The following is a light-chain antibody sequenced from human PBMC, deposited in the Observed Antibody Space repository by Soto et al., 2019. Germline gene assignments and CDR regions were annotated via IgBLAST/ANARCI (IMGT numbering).Light chain of an antibody. Sequence: QSVLTQPPSVSGAPGQRVTISCTGSTSNIGAGYDVHWYQQPPGAAPKLLIYGNTNRPSGVPDRFSGSQSGTSASLAITGLQTEDEVDYYCQSYDSSLNVVFGGGTKLTVL. J-gene: IGLJ2*01. V-gene: IGLV1-40*01. CDR3: QSYDSSLNVV. CDR2: GNT. CDR1: TSNIGAGYD.